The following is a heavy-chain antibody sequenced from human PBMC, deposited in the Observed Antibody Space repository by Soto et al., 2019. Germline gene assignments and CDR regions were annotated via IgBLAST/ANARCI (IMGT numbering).Heavy chain of an antibody. CDR3: ARGQQLGGFRYYYYYGMDV. CDR2: INHSGST. J-gene: IGHJ6*02. CDR1: GGSFSGYY. D-gene: IGHD6-6*01. V-gene: IGHV4-34*01. Sequence: LSLTCAVYGGSFSGYYWSWIRQPPGKGLEWIGEINHSGSTNYNPSLKSRVTISVDTSKNQFSLKLSSVTAADTAVYYCARGQQLGGFRYYYYYGMDVWGQGTTVTVSS.